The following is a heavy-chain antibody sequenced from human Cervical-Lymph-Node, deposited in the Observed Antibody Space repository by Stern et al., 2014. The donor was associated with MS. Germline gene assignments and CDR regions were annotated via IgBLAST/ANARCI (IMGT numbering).Heavy chain of an antibody. D-gene: IGHD6-19*01. J-gene: IGHJ4*02. CDR1: GFTFSRYT. CDR2: ISYNETNT. CDR3: TRLAVAGFDY. V-gene: IGHV3-30-3*01. Sequence: VQLVESGGGVVQFGRSLRLSCVASGFTFSRYTMHWVRQAPGRGLEWVARISYNETNTYYADYVKGRFTIARDNSKNNMDLPLDSLRAEDTAVYYCTRLAVAGFDYWGQGTLVIVSS.